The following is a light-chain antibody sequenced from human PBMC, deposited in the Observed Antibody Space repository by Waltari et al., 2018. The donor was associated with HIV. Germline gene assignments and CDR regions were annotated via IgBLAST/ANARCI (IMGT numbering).Light chain of an antibody. CDR2: GAS. CDR1: QRVLTN. CDR3: QQYNKWPQT. V-gene: IGKV3-15*01. Sequence: EIVMTQSPATLSVSPGERATRSCRASQRVLTNLAWYQEIPGQAPRLLIYGASARATGIPARFSGSGSGTEFTLTISSLQSEDFAVYYCQQYNKWPQTFGQGTKVEIK. J-gene: IGKJ1*01.